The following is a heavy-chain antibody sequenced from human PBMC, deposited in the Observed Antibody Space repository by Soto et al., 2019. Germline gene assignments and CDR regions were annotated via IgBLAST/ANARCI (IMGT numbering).Heavy chain of an antibody. D-gene: IGHD3-16*01. CDR2: ISYDGSNK. V-gene: IGHV3-30*04. J-gene: IGHJ3*02. Sequence: GGSLRLSCAASGFTFSSYAMHWVRQAPGKGLEWVAVISYDGSNKYYADSVKGRFTISRDNSKNTLYLQMNSLRAEDTAVYYCARVLMITTPPGGGAFDIWGQGTMVTVSS. CDR1: GFTFSSYA. CDR3: ARVLMITTPPGGGAFDI.